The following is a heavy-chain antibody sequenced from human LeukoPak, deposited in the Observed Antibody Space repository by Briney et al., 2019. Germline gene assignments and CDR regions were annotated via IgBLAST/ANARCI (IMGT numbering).Heavy chain of an antibody. D-gene: IGHD4-17*01. CDR2: IYYSGST. CDR1: GGSINTDSYF. V-gene: IGHV4-39*07. Sequence: SETLSLTCTVSGGSINTDSYFWGWVRQPPGRGLEWIGSIYYSGSTYYNPSLKSRVTISVDTSKNQFSLKLSSVTAADTAVYYCARGTTVLDYWGQGTLVTVSS. CDR3: ARGTTVLDY. J-gene: IGHJ4*02.